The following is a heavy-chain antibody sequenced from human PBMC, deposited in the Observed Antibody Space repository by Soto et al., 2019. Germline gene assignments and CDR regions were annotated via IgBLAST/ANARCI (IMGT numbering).Heavy chain of an antibody. V-gene: IGHV4-61*01. Sequence: PSETLSLTCAVYGGFVSSGSYYWSWIRQPPGKGLEWIGEMSHSGGTNFNPSLKSRVTISVDTSKNQFSLKMSSVTAADTAVYYCALPTIFGYYFDYWGQGTLVTVSS. D-gene: IGHD3-10*02. CDR3: ALPTIFGYYFDY. CDR1: GGFVSSGSYY. J-gene: IGHJ4*02. CDR2: MSHSGGT.